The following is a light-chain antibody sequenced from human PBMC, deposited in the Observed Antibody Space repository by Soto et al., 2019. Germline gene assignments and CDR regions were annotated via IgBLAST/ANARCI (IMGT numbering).Light chain of an antibody. CDR3: QSYDSSLSAHVV. Sequence: QSVLTQPPSVSGAPGQRVTISCTGSSSNIGAGYDVHWYQQLPGTAPKLLIYGNSNRPSGVPDRFSGSKSGTSASLAITGLQAEDEADYYCQSYDSSLSAHVVFSGGTKVTVL. V-gene: IGLV1-40*01. CDR1: SSNIGAGYD. J-gene: IGLJ2*01. CDR2: GNS.